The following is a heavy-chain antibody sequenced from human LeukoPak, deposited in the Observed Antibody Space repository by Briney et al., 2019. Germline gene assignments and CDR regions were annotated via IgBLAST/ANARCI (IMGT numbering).Heavy chain of an antibody. J-gene: IGHJ1*01. CDR1: GFIFSSYA. CDR2: LSYDGTSK. CDR3: ARDAPHVWGNHRPAEYFQH. D-gene: IGHD3-16*02. V-gene: IGHV3-30*04. Sequence: GRSLRLSCAASGFIFSSYAMHWVRQAPGKGLEWVAVLSYDGTSKYYAASVKGRFTISRDTSKNTLHLHMNSLGAEDTAVYYCARDAPHVWGNHRPAEYFQHWGQGTLVTVSS.